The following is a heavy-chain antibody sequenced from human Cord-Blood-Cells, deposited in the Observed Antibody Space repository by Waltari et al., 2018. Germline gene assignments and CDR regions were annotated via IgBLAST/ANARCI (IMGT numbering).Heavy chain of an antibody. Sequence: QVQLQQWGAGLLKPSETLSLTCAVYGGSFSGYYWSWIRQPPGKGLGWIVEINRSSSTNDNPSLKSRVTISVDTSKNQFSLKVSSVSAADTAVYDCARCDSSGYKEAFDIWGQGTMVTVSS. CDR1: GGSFSGYY. CDR2: INRSSST. V-gene: IGHV4-34*01. D-gene: IGHD3-22*01. J-gene: IGHJ3*02. CDR3: ARCDSSGYKEAFDI.